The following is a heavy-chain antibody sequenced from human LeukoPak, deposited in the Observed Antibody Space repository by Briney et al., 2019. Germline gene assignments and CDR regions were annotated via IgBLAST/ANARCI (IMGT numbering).Heavy chain of an antibody. CDR2: INHSGST. V-gene: IGHV4-34*01. J-gene: IGHJ3*02. Sequence: SETLSLTCAVYGGSFSGYYWSWIRQPPGKGLEWIGEINHSGSTNYNPSLKSRVTMSVDTSKNQFSLKLSSVTAADTAVYYCARGLAAGAFDIWGQGTMVTVSS. CDR1: GGSFSGYY. D-gene: IGHD6-13*01. CDR3: ARGLAAGAFDI.